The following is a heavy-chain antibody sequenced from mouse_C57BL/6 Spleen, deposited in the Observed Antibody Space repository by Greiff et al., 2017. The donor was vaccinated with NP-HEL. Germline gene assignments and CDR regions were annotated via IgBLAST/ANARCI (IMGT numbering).Heavy chain of an antibody. CDR1: GYAFTNYL. Sequence: VKLKQSGAELVRPGTSVKVSCKASGYAFTNYLIEWVKQRPGQGLEWIGVINPGSGGTNYNEKFKGKATLTADKSSSTAYMQLSSLTSEDSAVYFCARSGIYYASFDYWGQGTTLTVSS. J-gene: IGHJ2*01. D-gene: IGHD2-1*01. V-gene: IGHV1-54*01. CDR3: ARSGIYYASFDY. CDR2: INPGSGGT.